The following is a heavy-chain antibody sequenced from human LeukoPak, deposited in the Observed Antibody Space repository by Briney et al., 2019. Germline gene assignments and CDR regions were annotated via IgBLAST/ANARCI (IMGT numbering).Heavy chain of an antibody. CDR2: IKQEGSET. J-gene: IGHJ4*02. Sequence: GGSLRLSCAASGFPFSRYWMTWVRQAPGKGLEWVAYIKQEGSETYYVDSVEGRFTISRDNAKNSLYLQMNSLRAEDTAICYCARSESTMTTWSMDYWGQGILVTVSS. D-gene: IGHD4-17*01. CDR3: ARSESTMTTWSMDY. V-gene: IGHV3-7*01. CDR1: GFPFSRYW.